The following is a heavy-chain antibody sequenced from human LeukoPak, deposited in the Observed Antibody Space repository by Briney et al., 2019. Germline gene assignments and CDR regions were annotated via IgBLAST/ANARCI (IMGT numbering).Heavy chain of an antibody. J-gene: IGHJ1*01. CDR1: GYSFTSYW. CDR2: IYPGDSDT. Sequence: ESLKISCRGFGYSFTSYWIGWVRQMPGKGLEWMGTIYPGDSDTRYSPSSQGQVTISVDKSISTAYLQWSSLKASDTAIYYCASAGYFQHWGQGTLVTVSS. V-gene: IGHV5-51*01. CDR3: ASAGYFQH.